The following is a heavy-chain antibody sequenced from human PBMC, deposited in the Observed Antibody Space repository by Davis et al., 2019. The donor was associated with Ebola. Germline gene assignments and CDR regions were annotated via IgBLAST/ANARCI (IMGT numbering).Heavy chain of an antibody. V-gene: IGHV3-23*01. CDR1: VITFSSYA. J-gene: IGHJ4*02. Sequence: GGSLRLSCTDSVITFSSYAMTWVRQAPGKGLEWVSAISGSGGSTYYADSVKGRFTISRDNSKKTLYLQMNSLRAEDTAVYYCARDVISDIVVVGPLDYWGQGTLVTVSS. CDR3: ARDVISDIVVVGPLDY. D-gene: IGHD2-15*01. CDR2: ISGSGGST.